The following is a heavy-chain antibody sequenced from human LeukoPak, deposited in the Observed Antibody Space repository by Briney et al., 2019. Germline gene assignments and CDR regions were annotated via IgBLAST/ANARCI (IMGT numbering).Heavy chain of an antibody. D-gene: IGHD1-26*01. CDR1: GFTFSTYS. CDR2: ISTSSSYI. Sequence: GGSLRLPCAASGFTFSTYSMHWVRQAPGKGLEWVSSISTSSSYIYYADSVKGRFTISRDNAKNSLFLQMSGLRAEDTAVYYCAREERRVSSRIDFWGQGTLVTVSS. CDR3: AREERRVSSRIDF. V-gene: IGHV3-21*01. J-gene: IGHJ4*02.